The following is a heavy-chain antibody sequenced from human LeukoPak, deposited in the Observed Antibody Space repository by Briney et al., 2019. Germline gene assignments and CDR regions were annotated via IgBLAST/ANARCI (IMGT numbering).Heavy chain of an antibody. CDR1: GFTFTDYW. CDR2: INRAGIES. CDR3: ARVGTWELQRVFDN. D-gene: IGHD1-26*01. J-gene: IGHJ4*02. V-gene: IGHV3-7*01. Sequence: PGGSLRPSCAASGFTFTDYWMTWVRQVPGKGLEWVANINRAGIESYYVDSVKGRFTISRDNAENSLYLQMDSLRVDDTAVYYCARVGTWELQRVFDNWGQGTLVTVSS.